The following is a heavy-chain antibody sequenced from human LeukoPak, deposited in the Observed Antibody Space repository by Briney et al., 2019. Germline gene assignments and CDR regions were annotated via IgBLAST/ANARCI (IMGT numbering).Heavy chain of an antibody. V-gene: IGHV3-23*01. J-gene: IGHJ1*01. CDR1: GFTFSSYA. CDR2: ISGSGGST. CDR3: AKDNQLLYREYFQH. Sequence: PGGSLRLSCAASGFTFSSYATSWGRHGPGKGLGWVSAISGSGGSTYYADSVKGRFTLSRDNSKNTLYLQMNSLSAEDTAVYYCAKDNQLLYREYFQHWGQGTLVTVSS. D-gene: IGHD2-2*02.